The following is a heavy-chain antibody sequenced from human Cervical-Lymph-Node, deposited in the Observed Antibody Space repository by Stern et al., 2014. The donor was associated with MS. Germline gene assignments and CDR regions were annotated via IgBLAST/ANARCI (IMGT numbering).Heavy chain of an antibody. J-gene: IGHJ4*02. CDR3: AHGSYEAFDF. V-gene: IGHV2-5*02. CDR1: GFSLDTRGMA. CDR2: IYWDDDK. D-gene: IGHD2-21*01. Sequence: QVPLKESGPTLVKPTQTLTLTCTFSGFSLDTRGMAVGWIRQPPGKALEWLALIYWDDDKRYSPSLKSRLTISKDTSKNHVVLSITNMDPVDTAPYYCAHGSYEAFDFWGQGTLVTVSS.